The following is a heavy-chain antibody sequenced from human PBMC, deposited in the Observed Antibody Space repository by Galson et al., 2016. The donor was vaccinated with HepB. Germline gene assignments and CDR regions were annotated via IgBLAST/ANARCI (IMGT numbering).Heavy chain of an antibody. Sequence: SLRLSCAVSGFNFESYGMHWVRQAPGKGLEWVAVIWYDGSKRFYADFVKGRFIISRDNSKNTLYLQVNSLRVGDTAVYYCARDYFDYDATGLPDYWGQGTLVTVSS. J-gene: IGHJ4*02. CDR1: GFNFESYG. D-gene: IGHD4/OR15-4a*01. V-gene: IGHV3-33*01. CDR2: IWYDGSKR. CDR3: ARDYFDYDATGLPDY.